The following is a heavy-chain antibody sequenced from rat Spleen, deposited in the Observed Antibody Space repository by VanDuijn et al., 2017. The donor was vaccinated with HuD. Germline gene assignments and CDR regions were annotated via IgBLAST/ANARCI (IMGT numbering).Heavy chain of an antibody. CDR3: ARSDGVHYFLPFAD. V-gene: IGHV3-3*01. D-gene: IGHD1-12*02. Sequence: EVQLQESGPGLVKPSQSLSLTCSVTGYSITSSYRWNWIRKFPGNKLEWIGHINYSGSTSYNPSLKSRISITRDTSKNQFFLQVNSFTTEDTATYFCARSDGVHYFLPFADWGQGSLVTVSS. CDR1: GYSITSSYR. J-gene: IGHJ3*01. CDR2: INYSGST.